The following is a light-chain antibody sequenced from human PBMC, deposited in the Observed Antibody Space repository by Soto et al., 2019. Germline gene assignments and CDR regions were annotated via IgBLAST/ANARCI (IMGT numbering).Light chain of an antibody. CDR3: SSYTSRSTHVV. Sequence: QSALTQPASVSGSPGQSITISCTGTSSDVGGYNYVSWYQQHPGKAPKLMIYDVSNRPSGVSDRFSGSKSGNTASLTISGLQAEYEADYYCSSYTSRSTHVVFGGGTKLTVL. V-gene: IGLV2-14*01. J-gene: IGLJ2*01. CDR2: DVS. CDR1: SSDVGGYNY.